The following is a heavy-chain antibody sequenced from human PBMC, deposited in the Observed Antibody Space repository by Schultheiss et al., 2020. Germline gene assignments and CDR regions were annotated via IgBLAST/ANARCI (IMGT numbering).Heavy chain of an antibody. CDR3: AGAPLVTFFDS. CDR2: INHSGST. D-gene: IGHD2-21*02. J-gene: IGHJ4*02. Sequence: SETLSLTCAVYGGSFSGYYWTWIRQPPGKGLDWIGEINHSGSTNYNPSLKSRVTISVDSSKNQFSLNLSSVTAADTAVYYCAGAPLVTFFDSWGQGTLVTVSS. V-gene: IGHV4-34*01. CDR1: GGSFSGYY.